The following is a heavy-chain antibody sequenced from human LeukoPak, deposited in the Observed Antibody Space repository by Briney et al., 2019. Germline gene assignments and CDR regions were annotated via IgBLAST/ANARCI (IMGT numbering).Heavy chain of an antibody. D-gene: IGHD3-3*01. Sequence: PSGTLSLICGVSGGSISGTNWWTWIRQPPGKGLEWIGEVHLDGRTNYNPSLESRLTMSVDLSENHISLKLTSVTAADTAVYYRAREGGFYRPLDYTGQGTLVTVSS. V-gene: IGHV4-4*02. CDR1: GGSISGTNW. J-gene: IGHJ4*02. CDR2: VHLDGRT. CDR3: AREGGFYRPLDY.